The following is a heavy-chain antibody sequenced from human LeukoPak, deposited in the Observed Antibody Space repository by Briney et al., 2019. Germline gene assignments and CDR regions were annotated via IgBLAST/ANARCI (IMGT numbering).Heavy chain of an antibody. D-gene: IGHD4-17*01. CDR1: GYTFTSYA. J-gene: IGHJ5*02. V-gene: IGHV1-3*01. CDR2: INAGNGIT. CDR3: ARGIGDYPPEGFDP. Sequence: ASVKVSCKASGYTFTSYAMHWVRQAPGQRLEWMGWINAGNGITKYSQKFQGRVTITRDTSASTAYMELSSLRSEDTAVYYCARGIGDYPPEGFDPWGQGTLVTVSS.